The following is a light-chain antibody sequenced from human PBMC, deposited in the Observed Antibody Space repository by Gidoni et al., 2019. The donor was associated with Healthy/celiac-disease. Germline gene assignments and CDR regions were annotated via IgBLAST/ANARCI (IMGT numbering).Light chain of an antibody. CDR2: WAS. J-gene: IGKJ4*01. CDR3: QQYYSTPRT. V-gene: IGKV4-1*01. CDR1: QSVLYSSNNKNH. Sequence: DIVMPQSPDSLAVSPGERATINCKSSQSVLYSSNNKNHLAWYQQKPGQPPKLLIYWASTRESGVPDRFSGSGSGTDFTLTISSLQAEDVAVYYCQQYYSTPRTFGGGTKVEIK.